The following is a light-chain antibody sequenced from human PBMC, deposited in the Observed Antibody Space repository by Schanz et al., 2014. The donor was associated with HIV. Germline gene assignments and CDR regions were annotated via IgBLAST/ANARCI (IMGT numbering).Light chain of an antibody. CDR1: QSVRSNY. Sequence: EIVLTQSPGTLSLSPGERATLSCRASQSVRSNYLAWYQQKPGQAPRLLIYGASNRATGIPDRFSGSGSGTDFTLTINSLEPEDFALYYCQQGGSWPLTFGGGTTVEIK. J-gene: IGKJ4*01. CDR2: GAS. CDR3: QQGGSWPLT. V-gene: IGKV3-20*01.